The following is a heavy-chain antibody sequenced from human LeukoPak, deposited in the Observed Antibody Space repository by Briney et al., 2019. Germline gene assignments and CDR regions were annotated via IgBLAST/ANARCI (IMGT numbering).Heavy chain of an antibody. CDR2: MYYSGSA. J-gene: IGHJ4*02. CDR1: GRSVSDSRYY. Sequence: SETLSLTCTVSGRSVSDSRYYWGSIRQPPGKGLEWIGNMYYSGSANYNPSLKSRVTISIDTSKNQFSLKLSSVTAADTAVYYCARQSSYSSGWYFDYWGQGTLVTVSS. CDR3: ARQSSYSSGWYFDY. V-gene: IGHV4-39*01. D-gene: IGHD6-19*01.